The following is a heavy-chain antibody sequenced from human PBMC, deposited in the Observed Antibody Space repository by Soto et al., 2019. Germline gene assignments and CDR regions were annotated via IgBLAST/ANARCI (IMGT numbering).Heavy chain of an antibody. J-gene: IGHJ4*02. CDR3: AKDEFGSWDSSGSGY. V-gene: IGHV5-51*01. CDR2: IYPGDSDT. D-gene: IGHD3-22*01. Sequence: PGESLKISCKGSGYSFTSYWIGWVRQMPGKGLEWMGIIYPGDSDTRYSPSFQGQVTISADNSKNTLYLQMNSLRAEDTAVYYCAKDEFGSWDSSGSGYWGQGTLVTVSS. CDR1: GYSFTSYW.